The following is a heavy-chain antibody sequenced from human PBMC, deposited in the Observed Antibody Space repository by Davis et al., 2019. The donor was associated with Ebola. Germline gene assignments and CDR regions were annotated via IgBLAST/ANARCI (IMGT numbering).Heavy chain of an antibody. V-gene: IGHV3-30*18. D-gene: IGHD2-21*01. Sequence: PGGSLRLSCAASGFTFSSYGMHWVRQAPGKGLEWVAVISYDGSNKYYADSVKGRFTISRDNSKNTLYLQMNSLRAEDTAVYYCAKVGGGEVYYYYGMDVWGQGTTVTVSS. CDR3: AKVGGGEVYYYYGMDV. J-gene: IGHJ6*02. CDR2: ISYDGSNK. CDR1: GFTFSSYG.